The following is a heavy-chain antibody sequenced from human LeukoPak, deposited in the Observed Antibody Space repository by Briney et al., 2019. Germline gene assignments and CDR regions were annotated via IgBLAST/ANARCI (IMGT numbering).Heavy chain of an antibody. D-gene: IGHD2-2*01. Sequence: GGSLRLSCAASGFTFSSYSLNWGRQAPGEGVEWVSSISSDSNYIYYADSVKGRFTISRDNAKHSLYLQMNSLGAEDTAVYYCARNRVVVAPAAPDYWGQGTLVTVSS. CDR3: ARNRVVVAPAAPDY. V-gene: IGHV3-21*01. CDR2: ISSDSNYI. J-gene: IGHJ4*02. CDR1: GFTFSSYS.